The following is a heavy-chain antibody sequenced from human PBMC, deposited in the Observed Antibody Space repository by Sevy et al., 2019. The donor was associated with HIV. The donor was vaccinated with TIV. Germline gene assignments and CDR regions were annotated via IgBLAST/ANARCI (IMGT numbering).Heavy chain of an antibody. CDR1: GGTFSSYT. D-gene: IGHD2-15*01. CDR2: IIPMFGTA. J-gene: IGHJ4*02. V-gene: IGHV1-69*13. Sequence: ASVKVSCKASGGTFSSYTFSWVRQAPGQGLEWMGGIIPMFGTANYAQKFQARVTITADESTSTAYMELGSLRSEDTAVYYCARGGFCSGATCYYFDYWGQGTLVTVSS. CDR3: ARGGFCSGATCYYFDY.